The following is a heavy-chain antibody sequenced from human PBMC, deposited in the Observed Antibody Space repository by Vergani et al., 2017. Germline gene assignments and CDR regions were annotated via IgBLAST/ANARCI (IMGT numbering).Heavy chain of an antibody. V-gene: IGHV4-30-4*08. Sequence: QVQLQESGPGLVKASQPLSLTCTVSGASISSGDYYWSWIRQPPGKGMECLVYISHSGITYYSPSLDSRVPFSVEKSTDQFSLKLSSVSDADTAVYYCARGVGYISRGSICYDRLFDSWGQGTLVTVSS. D-gene: IGHD1-26*01. J-gene: IGHJ4*02. CDR3: ARGVGYISRGSICYDRLFDS. CDR1: GASISSGDYY. CDR2: ISHSGIT.